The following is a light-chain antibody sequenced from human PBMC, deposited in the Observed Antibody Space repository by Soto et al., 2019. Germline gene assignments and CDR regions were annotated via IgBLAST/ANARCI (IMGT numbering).Light chain of an antibody. CDR1: QSVSSSY. J-gene: IGKJ5*01. Sequence: EIVLTQSPGTLSLSPGERATLSCRASQSVSSSYLAWYQQKPGQPPRLLIYGASSRATGIPDRFSGSGSGTDFTLTISRLEPEDFAVFYCQHYDSLPITVGHGTRLETK. V-gene: IGKV3-20*01. CDR2: GAS. CDR3: QHYDSLPIT.